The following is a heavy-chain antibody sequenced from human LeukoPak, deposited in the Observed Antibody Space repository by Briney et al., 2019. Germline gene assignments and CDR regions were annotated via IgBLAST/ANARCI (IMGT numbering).Heavy chain of an antibody. V-gene: IGHV1-2*02. CDR2: INPNSGGT. D-gene: IGHD1-26*01. Sequence: GASVKVSCKASGYTFTGYYMHWVRQAPGQGLERMGWINPNSGGTNYAQKFQGRVTMTRDTSISTAYLQWSSLKASDTAMYYCARGGSERQHRWNYYYMDVWGKGTTVTVSS. CDR3: ARGGSERQHRWNYYYMDV. J-gene: IGHJ6*03. CDR1: GYTFTGYY.